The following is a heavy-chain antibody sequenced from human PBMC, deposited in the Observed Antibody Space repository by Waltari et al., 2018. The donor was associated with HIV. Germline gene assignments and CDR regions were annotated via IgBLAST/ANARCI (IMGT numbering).Heavy chain of an antibody. V-gene: IGHV4-39*07. CDR3: ARDQRGDYNFWSLPNHNYGMDV. CDR1: GGSISSSNYY. CDR2: FFYKGEP. Sequence: LQLEESGPGLVKPSETLSLTCSVSGGSISSSNYYLGWIRQSPGKRLEVLGKFFYKGEPIARPPCKRRLAITVDTSTNQFFRTLYSVTAADTATYYCARDQRGDYNFWSLPNHNYGMDVWGQGITVTVSS. J-gene: IGHJ6*02. D-gene: IGHD3-3*01.